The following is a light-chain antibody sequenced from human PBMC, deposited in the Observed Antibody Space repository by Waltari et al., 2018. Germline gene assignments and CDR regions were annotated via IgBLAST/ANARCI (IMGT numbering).Light chain of an antibody. CDR2: YVS. J-gene: IGLJ3*02. Sequence: QSALTQPRSVSGSPGQSVTISCTGTPSDVAGYVFVSWYQQHPGKAPKLIIYYVSQRPSGVPDRFSGSKSGNTASLTITGLRDDDEAEYFCCSHGGFDTFWVFGGGTKVIVL. CDR3: CSHGGFDTFWV. CDR1: PSDVAGYVF. V-gene: IGLV2-11*01.